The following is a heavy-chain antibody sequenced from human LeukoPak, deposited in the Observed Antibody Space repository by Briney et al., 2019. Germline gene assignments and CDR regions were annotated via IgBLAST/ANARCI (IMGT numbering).Heavy chain of an antibody. V-gene: IGHV3-21*01. Sequence: ETLSLTCTVSGGSISSYYWSWIRQPPGKGLEWVSSISSSSSYIYYADSVKGRFTISRDNAKNSLYLQMNSLRAEDTAVYYCARAKGILRYWGQGTLVTVSS. J-gene: IGHJ4*02. CDR1: GGSISSYY. CDR2: ISSSSSYI. CDR3: ARAKGILRY. D-gene: IGHD3-9*01.